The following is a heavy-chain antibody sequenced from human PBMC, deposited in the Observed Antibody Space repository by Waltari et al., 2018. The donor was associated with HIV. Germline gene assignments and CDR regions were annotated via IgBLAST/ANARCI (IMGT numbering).Heavy chain of an antibody. Sequence: MLLLQSGPQVKKQGTSVPVSCQASGFVFSSSALHWLPPRPGRRLEWVAFVVVASEYRVVAQGLRERVSLSVDKSTETVNLELSSLRSDDTAVYYCAADVKLRYSGENLPYPFFFAFDIWGQGTTV. J-gene: IGHJ6*02. CDR3: AADVKLRYSGENLPYPFFFAFDI. CDR2: VVVASEYR. D-gene: IGHD3-16*02. V-gene: IGHV1-58*01. CDR1: GFVFSSSA.